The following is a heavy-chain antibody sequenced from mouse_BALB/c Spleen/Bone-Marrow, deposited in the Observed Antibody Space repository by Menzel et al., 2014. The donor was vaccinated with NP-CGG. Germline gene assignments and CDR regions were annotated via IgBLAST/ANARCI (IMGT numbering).Heavy chain of an antibody. Sequence: EVHLVESGGGPEQPGGSLRPSCATSGFTLTDYYMSWVRQPPGKALEWLGFIRNKAKGSTTDYSASVKGRFAISRDNSQSILYLQMNTLRPEDSATYYCARDIEGNYSYWYLDIWGAGTTGTGSS. CDR3: ARDIEGNYSYWYLDI. D-gene: IGHD2-1*01. J-gene: IGHJ1*01. CDR1: GFTLTDYY. CDR2: IRNKAKGSTT. V-gene: IGHV7-3*02.